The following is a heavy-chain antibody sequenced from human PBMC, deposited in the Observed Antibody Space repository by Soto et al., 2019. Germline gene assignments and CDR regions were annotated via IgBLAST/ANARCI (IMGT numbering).Heavy chain of an antibody. V-gene: IGHV5-51*03. J-gene: IGHJ4*01. CDR2: IYPSDSDT. Sequence: GESLKISCKASGYSFTSYWIGWVRQMPGKGLECLGIIYPSDSDTRYSPSFQGQVTISVDKSISTAYLQWSSLKASDIAMYYCVRATGASTNYFDYWGQGSLVTVSS. CDR1: GYSFTSYW. D-gene: IGHD7-27*01. CDR3: VRATGASTNYFDY.